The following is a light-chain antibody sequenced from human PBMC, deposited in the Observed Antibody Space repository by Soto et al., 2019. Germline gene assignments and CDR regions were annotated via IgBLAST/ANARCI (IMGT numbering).Light chain of an antibody. CDR1: QSVSSS. CDR2: DVS. V-gene: IGKV3-11*01. J-gene: IGKJ4*01. Sequence: EIALTQSRATLSLSPGGRATFPCTPSQSVSSSLAWYQQKPGQPPRLIIYDVSSSATGIPARFSGSGSGTDYTITISPLEPEDFAVYYCQQRSNWPPTFGGGTKVDIK. CDR3: QQRSNWPPT.